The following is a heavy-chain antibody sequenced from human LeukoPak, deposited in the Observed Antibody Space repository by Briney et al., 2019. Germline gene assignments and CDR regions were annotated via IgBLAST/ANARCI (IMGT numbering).Heavy chain of an antibody. CDR3: ARLRYFDWLHKGAFDI. J-gene: IGHJ3*02. Sequence: SETLSLTCAVYGGSFSGYYWSWIRQTPGKGLEWIGEINHSGITNYNPSLKSRVTISVDTSKNQFSLKLSSVTAADTAVYYCARLRYFDWLHKGAFDIWGQGTMVTVSS. V-gene: IGHV4-34*01. CDR1: GGSFSGYY. CDR2: INHSGIT. D-gene: IGHD3-9*01.